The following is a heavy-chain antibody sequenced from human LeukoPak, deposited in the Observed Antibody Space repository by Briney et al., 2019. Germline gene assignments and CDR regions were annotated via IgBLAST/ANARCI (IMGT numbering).Heavy chain of an antibody. V-gene: IGHV4-34*01. CDR3: ARGKIVVVPAANSYGMDV. CDR2: INHSGST. CDR1: GGSFSGYY. J-gene: IGHJ6*02. Sequence: SETLSLTCAVYGGSFSGYYWSWLRQPPGKGLEWIGEINHSGSTNYNPSLKSRVTISVDTSKNQFSLKLSSVTAADTAVYYCARGKIVVVPAANSYGMDVWGQGTTVTVSS. D-gene: IGHD2-2*01.